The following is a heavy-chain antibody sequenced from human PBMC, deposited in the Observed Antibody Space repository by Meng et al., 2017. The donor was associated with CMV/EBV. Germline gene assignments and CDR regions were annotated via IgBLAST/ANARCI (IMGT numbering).Heavy chain of an antibody. CDR2: ISAYNGNT. Sequence: QGQLGPSGAKVKKTGASVKVFCKASRYTFTGDGISWVRQAPGQGLEWMGWISAYNGNTNYAQKLQGRVTMTTDTSTSTAYMELRSLRSDDTAVYYCARGGASSGYDLIDYWGQGTLVTASS. CDR3: ARGGASSGYDLIDY. D-gene: IGHD5-12*01. V-gene: IGHV1-18*01. CDR1: RYTFTGDG. J-gene: IGHJ4*02.